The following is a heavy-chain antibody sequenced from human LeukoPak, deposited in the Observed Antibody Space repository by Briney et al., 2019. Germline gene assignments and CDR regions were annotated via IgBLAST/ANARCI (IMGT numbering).Heavy chain of an antibody. CDR3: ARDRRWLGSYRQNGAFDI. D-gene: IGHD3-16*02. CDR2: INSDGSST. V-gene: IGHV3-74*01. CDR1: GXTFSSYW. J-gene: IGHJ3*02. Sequence: PGGSLRLSCAASGXTFSSYWMHWVRQAPGKGLVWVSRINSDGSSTSYADSVKGRFTISRDNAKNTLHLQMNSLRAEDTAVYYCARDRRWLGSYRQNGAFDIWGQGTMVTVSS.